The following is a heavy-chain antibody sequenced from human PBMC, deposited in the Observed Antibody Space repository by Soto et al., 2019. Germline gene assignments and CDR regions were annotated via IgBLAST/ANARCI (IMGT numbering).Heavy chain of an antibody. Sequence: GGSLRLSCAGSGFTFNSYAMSWVRQAPGKGLEWVSVISGSGGSTYYVDSVKGRFTISRDNSKNTLYLQMSALRAEDTALYYCARGRGYTTSCYDYWGQGT. V-gene: IGHV3-23*01. D-gene: IGHD2-2*01. CDR2: ISGSGGST. CDR3: ARGRGYTTSCYDY. J-gene: IGHJ4*02. CDR1: GFTFNSYA.